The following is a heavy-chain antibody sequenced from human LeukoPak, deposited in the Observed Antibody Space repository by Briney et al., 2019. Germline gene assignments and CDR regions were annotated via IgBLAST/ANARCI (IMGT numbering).Heavy chain of an antibody. Sequence: GGSLRLSCAASGFTFSSYGMHWVRQAPGKGLEWVAVISYDGSNIYYADSVKGRFTISRDNSKNTLYLQMNSLRAEDTVVYYCAKDLGVVATLTLDYWGQGTLVTVSS. CDR2: ISYDGSNI. V-gene: IGHV3-30*18. CDR1: GFTFSSYG. D-gene: IGHD5-12*01. J-gene: IGHJ4*02. CDR3: AKDLGVVATLTLDY.